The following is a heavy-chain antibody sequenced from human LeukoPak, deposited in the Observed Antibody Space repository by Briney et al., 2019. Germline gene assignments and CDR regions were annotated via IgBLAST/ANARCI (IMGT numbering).Heavy chain of an antibody. CDR1: GFTFSRHT. V-gene: IGHV3-21*01. J-gene: IGHJ4*02. CDR2: ISSTGSYI. Sequence: GGSLRLSCAASGFTFSRHTMNWVRQAPGKGLEWVSSISSTGSYIYYAESLKGRFTVSRDNAKNYVYLQMNSLRVDDPAVFYCARAERLLEWLLDSWGQGTLVTVSS. D-gene: IGHD3-3*01. CDR3: ARAERLLEWLLDS.